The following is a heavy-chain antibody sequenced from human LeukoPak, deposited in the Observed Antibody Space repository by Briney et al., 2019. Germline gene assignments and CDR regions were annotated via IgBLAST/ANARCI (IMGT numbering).Heavy chain of an antibody. CDR1: GFTFSSYW. V-gene: IGHV3-7*01. Sequence: GGSLRLSCAASGFTFSSYWMSWVRQAPGKGLEWVANIKQGGSEKYYVDSVKGRFTISRDNAKNSLYLQMNSLRAEDTAVYYCARESGGSSWYSRYYYMDVWGKGTTVTVSS. CDR2: IKQGGSEK. CDR3: ARESGGSSWYSRYYYMDV. J-gene: IGHJ6*03. D-gene: IGHD6-13*01.